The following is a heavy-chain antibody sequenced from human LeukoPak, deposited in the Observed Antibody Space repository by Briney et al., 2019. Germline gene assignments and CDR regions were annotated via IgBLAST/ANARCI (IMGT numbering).Heavy chain of an antibody. J-gene: IGHJ4*02. CDR1: GGTFSSYA. D-gene: IGHD3-22*01. V-gene: IGHV1-69*04. Sequence: ASVKVSCKASGGTFSSYAISWVRQAPGQGLEWMGRIIPIFGIANYAQKFQGRVTITADKSTSTAYMELSSLRSEDTAVYYCAGGPRDSNGYEYYWGQGTLVTVSS. CDR2: IIPIFGIA. CDR3: AGGPRDSNGYEYY.